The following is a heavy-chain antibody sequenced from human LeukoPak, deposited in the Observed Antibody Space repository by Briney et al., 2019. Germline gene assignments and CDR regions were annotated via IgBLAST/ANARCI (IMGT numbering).Heavy chain of an antibody. CDR2: MNPNSGNT. CDR3: ARGVGVAGTNYYYYYMDV. CDR1: GYTFTSYD. D-gene: IGHD6-19*01. V-gene: IGHV1-8*01. Sequence: ASVKVSCKASGYTFTSYDINWVRQATGQGLEWMGWMNPNSGNTGYAQKFQGRVTMTRNTSISTAYIELSSLRSEDTAVYYCARGVGVAGTNYYYYYMDVWGKGTTVTVS. J-gene: IGHJ6*03.